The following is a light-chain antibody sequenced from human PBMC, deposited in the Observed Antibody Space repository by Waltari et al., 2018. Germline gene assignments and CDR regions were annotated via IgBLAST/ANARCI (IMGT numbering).Light chain of an antibody. V-gene: IGLV2-23*02. CDR3: CSYAGSLYVV. CDR2: EVS. J-gene: IGLJ2*01. Sequence: SSLTQTSAVDGSPGQSFPISCPRTSTFVRCYNLVSWYQQHPGKSPNLMIYEVSKRPSGVSNRFSGSNSGNTASLTIAGLQAEDEADYYCCSYAGSLYVVFGGGTKLTVL. CDR1: STFVRCYNL.